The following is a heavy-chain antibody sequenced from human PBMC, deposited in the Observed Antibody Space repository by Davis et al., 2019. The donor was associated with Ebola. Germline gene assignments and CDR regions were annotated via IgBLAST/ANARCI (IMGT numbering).Heavy chain of an antibody. CDR3: ASWGGPSPNWFDP. CDR2: IYYSGST. Sequence: MPGGSLRLSCTVSGGSISSYYWSWIRQPPGKGLEWIGYIYYSGSTNYNPSLKSRVTISVDTSKNQFSLKLSSVTAADTAVYYCASWGGPSPNWFDPWGQGTLVTVSS. V-gene: IGHV4-59*01. J-gene: IGHJ5*02. CDR1: GGSISSYY. D-gene: IGHD3-16*01.